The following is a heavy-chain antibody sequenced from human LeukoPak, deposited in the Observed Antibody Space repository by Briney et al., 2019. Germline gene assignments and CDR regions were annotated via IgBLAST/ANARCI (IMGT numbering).Heavy chain of an antibody. Sequence: PSETLSLTCTVSGGSISSYYWSWIRQPPGKGLEWIGYIYYSGSTNYNPFLKSRVTISVDTSKNQFSLKLSSVTAADTAVYYCAGVYSSGWYPWGQGTLVTVSS. J-gene: IGHJ5*02. CDR3: AGVYSSGWYP. CDR1: GGSISSYY. CDR2: IYYSGST. D-gene: IGHD6-19*01. V-gene: IGHV4-59*01.